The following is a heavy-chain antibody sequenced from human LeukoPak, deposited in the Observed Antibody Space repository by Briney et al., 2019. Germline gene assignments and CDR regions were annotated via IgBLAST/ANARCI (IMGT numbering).Heavy chain of an antibody. Sequence: ASVKVSCKASGYTFTSYVISWVRQAPGQGLEWMGWISAYNGNTNYAQKLQGRVTMTTDTSTSTAYMELRSLRSDDTAVYYCARVTYYDFWSDLDYYYYGMDVWGQGTTVTVSS. V-gene: IGHV1-18*01. D-gene: IGHD3-3*01. CDR1: GYTFTSYV. CDR3: ARVTYYDFWSDLDYYYYGMDV. CDR2: ISAYNGNT. J-gene: IGHJ6*02.